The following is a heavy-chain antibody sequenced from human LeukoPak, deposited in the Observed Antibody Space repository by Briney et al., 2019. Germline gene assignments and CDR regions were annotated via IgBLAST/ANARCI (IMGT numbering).Heavy chain of an antibody. CDR2: INPNSGGT. V-gene: IGHV1-2*02. J-gene: IGHJ3*02. D-gene: IGHD5-12*01. Sequence: GASVKVSCKASGYTFTGYYMHWVRQAPGQGLEWMGWINPNSGGTNYAQKFQGRVTMTRDTSISTAYMELSRLRSDDTAVYYCARVYSDYDWGAFDMWGQGTMVTVSS. CDR3: ARVYSDYDWGAFDM. CDR1: GYTFTGYY.